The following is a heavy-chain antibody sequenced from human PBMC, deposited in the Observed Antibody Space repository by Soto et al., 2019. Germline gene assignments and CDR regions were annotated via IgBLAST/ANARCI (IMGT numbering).Heavy chain of an antibody. Sequence: SETLSLTCAVYGGSFSGYYWSWIRQPPGKGLEWIGEINHSGSTNYNPSLKSRVTISVDTSKNQFSLKLSSVTAADTAVYYCARGGPFVVVPAAKVGGYYYYYYMDVWGKGTTVTVSS. CDR2: INHSGST. CDR1: GGSFSGYY. V-gene: IGHV4-34*01. D-gene: IGHD2-2*01. CDR3: ARGGPFVVVPAAKVGGYYYYYYMDV. J-gene: IGHJ6*03.